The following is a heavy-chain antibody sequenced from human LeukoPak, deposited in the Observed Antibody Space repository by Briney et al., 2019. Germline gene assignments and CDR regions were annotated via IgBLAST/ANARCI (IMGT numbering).Heavy chain of an antibody. CDR1: GFTFSTYW. CDR2: IRQDGNKI. CDR3: ASYPRYFDY. J-gene: IGHJ4*02. Sequence: GGSLRLSCAASGFTFSTYWMSWVRQAPGKGLEWVANIRQDGNKIYYVDSVKGRFTISRDNAKNSLYLQMNNLRAEDTAVYYCASYPRYFDYWGQGTLVTVSS. V-gene: IGHV3-7*01.